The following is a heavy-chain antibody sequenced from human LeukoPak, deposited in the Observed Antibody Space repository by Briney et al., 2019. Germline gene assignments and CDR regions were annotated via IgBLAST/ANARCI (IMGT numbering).Heavy chain of an antibody. CDR3: TRGAPVGSSREFDY. CDR1: GDSVSSNSAA. Sequence: KTSQTLSLTCDISGDSVSSNSAAWNWIRQSPLRGLEWLGRTYYRSKWYNGYAVSVKSRITINPDTSKNQFSLQLNSVTPEDTAVYYCTRGAPVGSSREFDYWGQGTLVTVSS. D-gene: IGHD5-24*01. V-gene: IGHV6-1*01. CDR2: TYYRSKWYN. J-gene: IGHJ4*02.